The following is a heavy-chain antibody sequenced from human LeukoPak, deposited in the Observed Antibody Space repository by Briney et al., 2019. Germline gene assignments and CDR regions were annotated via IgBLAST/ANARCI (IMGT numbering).Heavy chain of an antibody. J-gene: IGHJ4*02. D-gene: IGHD3-10*01. CDR2: ISRTGSTI. V-gene: IGHV3-11*01. CDR1: GFTFSDYF. Sequence: GGSLRLSCAASGFTFSDYFMSWIRQAPGKGLEWVSYISRTGSTIYYADSVKGRFTISRDNAKNSLYLQMNSLRAEDTAVYYCAREGFIRAVAYWGQGTLVTVSS. CDR3: AREGFIRAVAY.